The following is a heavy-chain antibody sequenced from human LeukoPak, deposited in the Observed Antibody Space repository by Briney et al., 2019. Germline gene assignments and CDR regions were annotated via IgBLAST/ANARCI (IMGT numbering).Heavy chain of an antibody. CDR2: INAGNGNA. CDR3: AGATGVAGFDP. CDR1: GYTFTSYA. J-gene: IGHJ5*02. D-gene: IGHD1-14*01. Sequence: PWASVKVSCKASGYTFTSYAMHWVRQAPGQRLEWMGWINAGNGNAKYSQKFQGRVTITRDTSASTAYMELSSLRSEDTAVYYCAGATGVAGFDPWGQGTLVTVSS. V-gene: IGHV1-3*01.